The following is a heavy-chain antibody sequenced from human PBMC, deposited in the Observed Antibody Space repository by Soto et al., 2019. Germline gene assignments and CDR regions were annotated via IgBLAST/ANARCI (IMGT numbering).Heavy chain of an antibody. D-gene: IGHD3-10*01. J-gene: IGHJ4*02. CDR3: ARSAGVVDGDDY. CDR1: GYTFSNYG. V-gene: IGHV1-18*01. CDR2: INVYNGKT. Sequence: QVQLVQSGAEVKKPGASVKVSCKASGYTFSNYGISWVRQAPGQGPEWMGWINVYNGKTNYAQKPHGRVTMTTDTSTNTISMELRSLKCDATAVYYCARSAGVVDGDDYWGQGTLVTVSA.